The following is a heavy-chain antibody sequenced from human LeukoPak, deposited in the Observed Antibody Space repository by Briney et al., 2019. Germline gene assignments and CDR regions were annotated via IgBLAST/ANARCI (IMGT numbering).Heavy chain of an antibody. V-gene: IGHV4-59*01. CDR3: ASQIYNWFDP. Sequence: PSETLSLTCTVSGGSISIYYWSWIRQPPGKGLEWIGYIYYSGSTNYNPSLKSRVTISVDTSKNQFSLKLSSVTAADTAVYYCASQIYNWFDPWGQGTLVTVSS. D-gene: IGHD2/OR15-2a*01. CDR1: GGSISIYY. CDR2: IYYSGST. J-gene: IGHJ5*02.